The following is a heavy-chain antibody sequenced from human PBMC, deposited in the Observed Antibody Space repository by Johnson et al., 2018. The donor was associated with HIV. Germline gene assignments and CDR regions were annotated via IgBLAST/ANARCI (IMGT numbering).Heavy chain of an antibody. CDR3: ANSLLLDAFNI. J-gene: IGHJ3*02. Sequence: QVQLVESGGGLVKPGGSLRLSCAASGFTFSDYYMHWIRQAPGKGLEWVSFISGGEDDTYYADSVKGRFTISRDNSKTTLYLQMNSLRDEDTAVYYCANSLLLDAFNIWGQGTMVTVSS. CDR2: ISGGEDDT. D-gene: IGHD2-15*01. CDR1: GFTFSDYY. V-gene: IGHV3-11*05.